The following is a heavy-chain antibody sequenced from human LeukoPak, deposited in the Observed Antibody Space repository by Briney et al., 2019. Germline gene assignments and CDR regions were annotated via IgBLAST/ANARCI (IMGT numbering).Heavy chain of an antibody. D-gene: IGHD1-26*01. CDR2: ISDSGSTI. V-gene: IGHV3-48*03. J-gene: IGHJ3*02. CDR3: AREGYSGILGAFDI. CDR1: GFSFSSHE. Sequence: GGSLRLSCAASGFSFSSHEMHWVRQAPGKGLEWLSYISDSGSTIHTADSVKGRFSSSRDNAKSSLYLQLNSLRAEDTAVYYYAREGYSGILGAFDIWGQGTMVTVSS.